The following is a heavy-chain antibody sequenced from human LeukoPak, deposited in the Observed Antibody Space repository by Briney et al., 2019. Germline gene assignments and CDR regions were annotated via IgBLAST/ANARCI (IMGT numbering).Heavy chain of an antibody. CDR1: GGTFISYV. CDR3: ASPPADYYDSRDYFDY. Sequence: SVKVSCKASGGTFISYVISWVRQAPGQGLEWMGRIIPILGIANYAQKFQGRVTITADKSTSTAYMELSSLRSEDTAVYYCASPPADYYDSRDYFDYWGQGTLVTVSS. V-gene: IGHV1-69*04. CDR2: IIPILGIA. D-gene: IGHD3-22*01. J-gene: IGHJ4*02.